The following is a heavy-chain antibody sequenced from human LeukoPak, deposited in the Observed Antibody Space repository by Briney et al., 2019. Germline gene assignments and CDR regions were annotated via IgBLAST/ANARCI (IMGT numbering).Heavy chain of an antibody. D-gene: IGHD5-24*01. CDR3: ASGAGRDGHNSHV. Sequence: ASVKVSCKASGGTFSSYAISWVRQAPGQGLEWMGRIIPILGIANYAQKFQGRVTITADKSTSTAYMELSSLRSEDTAVYYCASGAGRDGHNSHVWGQGTTVTVSS. CDR2: IIPILGIA. V-gene: IGHV1-69*04. J-gene: IGHJ6*02. CDR1: GGTFSSYA.